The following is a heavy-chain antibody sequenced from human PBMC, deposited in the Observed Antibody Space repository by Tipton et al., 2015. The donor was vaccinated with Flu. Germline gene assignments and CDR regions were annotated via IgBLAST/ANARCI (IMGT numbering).Heavy chain of an antibody. CDR3: ARGTGYGSSTGCFRGMDV. Sequence: GLVKPSQTLSLTCAISGDSVSSNSAAWNWIRQSPSRGLEWLGRTYYRSKWYNDYAVSVKSRITINPDTSKNQFSLQLNSVTPEDTAVYYCARGTGYGSSTGCFRGMDVWGQGTTVTVSS. J-gene: IGHJ6*02. CDR1: GDSVSSNSAA. V-gene: IGHV6-1*01. D-gene: IGHD2-2*01. CDR2: TYYRSKWYN.